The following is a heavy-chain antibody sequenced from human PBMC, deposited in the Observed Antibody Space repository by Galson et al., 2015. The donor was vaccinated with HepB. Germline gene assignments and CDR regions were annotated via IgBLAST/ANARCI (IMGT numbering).Heavy chain of an antibody. CDR3: ARERFGDTCGWYGYYYYYGLDV. CDR1: GYTFTNYG. Sequence: SVKVSCKASGYTFTNYGISWVRQAPGQGLEWIGWISTYNDNTNYAQMFQGRVTMTTDTSTTTVYMELRSLTSDDTAVYYCARERFGDTCGWYGYYYYYGLDVWGQGTTVTVSS. J-gene: IGHJ6*02. V-gene: IGHV1-18*04. D-gene: IGHD6-19*01. CDR2: ISTYNDNT.